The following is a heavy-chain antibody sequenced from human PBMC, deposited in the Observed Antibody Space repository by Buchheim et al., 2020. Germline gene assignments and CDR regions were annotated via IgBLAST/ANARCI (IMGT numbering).Heavy chain of an antibody. CDR1: GFAFINYG. D-gene: IGHD1-1*01. V-gene: IGHV3-30*18. CDR3: AKGGEGNWNSDY. J-gene: IGHJ4*02. Sequence: QVQLVESGGGVVQPGRSLRLSCAASGFAFINYGMRWVRQAPGKGLEWVALISNDESYKYYADSVRGRFTISRDNSKNTVYLQMNSLRPEDTAIYYCAKGGEGNWNSDYWGQGTL. CDR2: ISNDESYK.